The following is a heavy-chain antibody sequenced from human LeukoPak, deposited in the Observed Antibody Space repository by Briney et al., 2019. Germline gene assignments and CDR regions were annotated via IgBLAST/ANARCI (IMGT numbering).Heavy chain of an antibody. V-gene: IGHV3-30*03. CDR2: ISYDGNNK. D-gene: IGHD3/OR15-3a*01. J-gene: IGHJ4*02. CDR1: GFSFSSYG. Sequence: TGGSLRLSCAASGFSFSSYGMHGVRQAPGKGLEWVAVISYDGNNKYYAGSVKGRFTISRDNSKNTLYLQMNSLRAEDTAVYYCTRAVAADDFSPGYWGQGTLVTVSS. CDR3: TRAVAADDFSPGY.